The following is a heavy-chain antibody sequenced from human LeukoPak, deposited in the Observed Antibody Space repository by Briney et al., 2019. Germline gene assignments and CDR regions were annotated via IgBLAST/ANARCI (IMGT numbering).Heavy chain of an antibody. Sequence: GGSLRLSCAASGFTFSSYWMSWVRQAPGKGLEWVANIKQDGSEKYYVDSVKGRFTISRDNAENSLYLQMNSLRAEDTAVYYCANGGYYDSSGAPSFDYWGQGTLVTVSS. V-gene: IGHV3-7*01. CDR2: IKQDGSEK. J-gene: IGHJ4*02. CDR3: ANGGYYDSSGAPSFDY. D-gene: IGHD3-22*01. CDR1: GFTFSSYW.